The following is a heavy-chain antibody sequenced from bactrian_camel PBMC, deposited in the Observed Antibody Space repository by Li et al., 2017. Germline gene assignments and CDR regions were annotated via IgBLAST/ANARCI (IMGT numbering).Heavy chain of an antibody. CDR3: ATGTDMAS. V-gene: IGHV3-2*01. CDR1: GFTFSKYY. CDR2: ISNDGTNT. J-gene: IGHJ4*01. Sequence: QVQLVESGGGLVQPGGSLRLSCTASGFTFSKYYMTWIRQAPGKGLEWVSTISNDGTNTYSADSVKVRFTISRDSANNTVYLRMNSLKSEDTALYYCATGTDMASWGQGTQVTVS.